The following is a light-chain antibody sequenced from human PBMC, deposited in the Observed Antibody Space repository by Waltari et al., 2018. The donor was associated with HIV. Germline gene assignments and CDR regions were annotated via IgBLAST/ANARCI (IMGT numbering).Light chain of an antibody. CDR1: QSVGNQ. J-gene: IGKJ4*01. V-gene: IGKV3-11*01. Sequence: FVLTQSPATLSLSPGERAALSCRASQSVGNQLSWYQQKPGQAPRLLINDASNRAPGIPGRFSATGSGTDFTLTINSLESEDFAIYYCQQHTSWPLTFGGGTKVEIK. CDR3: QQHTSWPLT. CDR2: DAS.